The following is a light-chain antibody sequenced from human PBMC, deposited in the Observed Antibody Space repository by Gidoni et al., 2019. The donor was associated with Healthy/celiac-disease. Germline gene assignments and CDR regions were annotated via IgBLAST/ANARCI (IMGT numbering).Light chain of an antibody. CDR2: GAS. J-gene: IGKJ1*01. CDR3: QQYGSSPPSWT. V-gene: IGKV3-20*01. Sequence: EIVLTQSPGTLSLSPGERATISCRASQGVSSSYLAWYQQTPGQAPRLLIYGASSRATGIPDSFSGRGSGPDFTLTISRLEPEDFAVYYCQQYGSSPPSWTFGQGTKVEIK. CDR1: QGVSSSY.